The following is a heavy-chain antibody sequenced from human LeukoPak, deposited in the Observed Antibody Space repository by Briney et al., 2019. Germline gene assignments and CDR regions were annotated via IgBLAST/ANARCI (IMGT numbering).Heavy chain of an antibody. Sequence: SETLSLTCTVSGGSISSSSYYWGWIRQPPGKGLEWIGSNYYSGNTYYNPSLKSRVTISVDTSENHFSLKLTSVTAADTAVYYCARERVCRSNSCYSTFDSWGQGSLVTVCS. J-gene: IGHJ4*02. CDR1: GGSISSSSYY. V-gene: IGHV4-39*02. D-gene: IGHD2-2*02. CDR2: NYYSGNT. CDR3: ARERVCRSNSCYSTFDS.